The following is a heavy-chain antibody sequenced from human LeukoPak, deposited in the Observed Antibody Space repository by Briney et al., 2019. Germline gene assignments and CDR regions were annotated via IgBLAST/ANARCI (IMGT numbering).Heavy chain of an antibody. Sequence: ASVKVSSKVSGYRLTDLSIQWLRQAPGKGPGWMGCFDPEDGERIYAQSLQGRVSMTEDTSTDTAYIVLSSLRSEDTVVSYCATGSTSMTVDYIPYWGQGPLLSVPS. CDR1: GYRLTDLS. V-gene: IGHV1-24*01. D-gene: IGHD5-18*01. J-gene: IGHJ4*02. CDR2: FDPEDGER. CDR3: ATGSTSMTVDYIPY.